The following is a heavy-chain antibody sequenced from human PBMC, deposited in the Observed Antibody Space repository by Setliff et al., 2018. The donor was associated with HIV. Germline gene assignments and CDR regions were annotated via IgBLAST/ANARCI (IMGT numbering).Heavy chain of an antibody. D-gene: IGHD3-3*01. V-gene: IGHV3-48*03. CDR3: AREQNHYNFWSGHNYDAFDI. CDR1: GFTFSRYE. J-gene: IGHJ3*02. CDR2: ISSSGGTI. Sequence: GGSLRLSCAASGFTFSRYEMNWVRQAPGKGLEWVSYISSSGGTIYYADSVKGRFTTSRDNAKNSLYLQMNSLRAEDTALYYCAREQNHYNFWSGHNYDAFDIWGQGTMVTVSS.